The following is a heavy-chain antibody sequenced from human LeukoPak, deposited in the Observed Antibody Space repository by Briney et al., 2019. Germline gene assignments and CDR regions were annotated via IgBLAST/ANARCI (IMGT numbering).Heavy chain of an antibody. CDR3: ARRAIRYNWNDVEAFDI. CDR1: GGSISSSSYY. CDR2: IYYSGST. V-gene: IGHV4-39*01. D-gene: IGHD1-1*01. J-gene: IGHJ3*02. Sequence: SETLSLTCTVSGGSISSSSYYWGWIRQPPGKGLEWIGSIYYSGSTYYNPSLKSRVTMSVDTSKNQFSLKLSSVTAADTAVYYCARRAIRYNWNDVEAFDIWGQGTMVTVSS.